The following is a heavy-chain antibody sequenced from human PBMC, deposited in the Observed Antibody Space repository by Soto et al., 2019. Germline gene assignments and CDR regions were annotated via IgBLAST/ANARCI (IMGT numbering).Heavy chain of an antibody. CDR2: TYYSGNT. V-gene: IGHV4-59*01. Sequence: SETLSLTCTVSGGSISNFYWNWIRQTPGKGLEWIGYTYYSGNTNYNPSLKSRVTISVDTSKSQFSLQLSFVTAADTAVYYCARGLGYCSTTNCYPWFDPWGQGTLVTVSS. CDR3: ARGLGYCSTTNCYPWFDP. CDR1: GGSISNFY. J-gene: IGHJ5*02. D-gene: IGHD2-2*01.